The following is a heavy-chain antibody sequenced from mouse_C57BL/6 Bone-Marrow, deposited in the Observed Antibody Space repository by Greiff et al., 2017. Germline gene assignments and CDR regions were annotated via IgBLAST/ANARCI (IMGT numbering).Heavy chain of an antibody. Sequence: EVKLQESGPGLVKPSQSLSLSCSATGYSITSGYYWNWLRQLPGNNLEWMGYISYDGSNNYNPSLKNRISITRDTSTNQFFLKLNSVTTEDTATYYCARGGYGNYWYFDVWGTGTTVTVSS. CDR1: GYSITSGYY. CDR2: ISYDGSN. V-gene: IGHV3-6*01. CDR3: ARGGYGNYWYFDV. D-gene: IGHD2-1*01. J-gene: IGHJ1*03.